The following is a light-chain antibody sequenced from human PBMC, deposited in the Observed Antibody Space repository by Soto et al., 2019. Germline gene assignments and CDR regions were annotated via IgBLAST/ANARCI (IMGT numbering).Light chain of an antibody. CDR3: CSYAGRTAV. V-gene: IGLV2-8*01. CDR2: DVT. CDR1: SSDVGCFDW. Sequence: QSALTQPPSASGSPGQSVTISCTGSSSDVGCFDWVSWYQKHPGKVPKLMIYDVTKRPSGVPDRFSGSKSVNTASLTVSGLQAEDEADYYCCSYAGRTAVFGTGTKLTVL. J-gene: IGLJ1*01.